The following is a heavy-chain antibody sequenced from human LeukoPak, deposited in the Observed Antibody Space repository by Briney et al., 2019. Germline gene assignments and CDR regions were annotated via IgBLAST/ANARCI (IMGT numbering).Heavy chain of an antibody. CDR2: INHSGST. CDR1: GGSLSGYY. V-gene: IGHV4-34*01. Sequence: SETLSLTCAVYGGSLSGYYWSWIRQPPGKGLEWIGEINHSGSTNYNPSLKSRVTISVDTSKNQFSLKLSSVTAADTAVYYCATANLGYCGGDCYSDYFDYWGQGTLVTVSS. CDR3: ATANLGYCGGDCYSDYFDY. D-gene: IGHD2-21*02. J-gene: IGHJ4*02.